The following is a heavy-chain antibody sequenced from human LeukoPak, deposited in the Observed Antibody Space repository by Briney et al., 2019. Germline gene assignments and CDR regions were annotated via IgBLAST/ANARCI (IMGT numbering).Heavy chain of an antibody. D-gene: IGHD3-3*01. CDR3: ARLFRPDDFWSGYYLDAAFYYFDY. Sequence: GESLKISCKGSGYSFTSYWIGWVRQMPGKGLEWMGIIYPGDSDTRYSPSFQGQVTISADKSISTAYLQWSSLKASDTATYYCARLFRPDDFWSGYYLDAAFYYFDYWGQGTLVTVSS. CDR2: IYPGDSDT. J-gene: IGHJ4*02. CDR1: GYSFTSYW. V-gene: IGHV5-51*01.